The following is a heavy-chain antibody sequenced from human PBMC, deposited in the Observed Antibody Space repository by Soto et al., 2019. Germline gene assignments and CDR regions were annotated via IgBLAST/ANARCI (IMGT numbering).Heavy chain of an antibody. CDR1: CGSISSYY. CDR3: ARDNDSGGYYFDS. D-gene: IGHD3-22*01. J-gene: IGHJ4*02. V-gene: IGHV4-4*07. Sequence: SETLSLTCTVSCGSISSYYWSWIRPPAGKGLEWIGRIYTSGSTNYNPSLKSRVTLSVDTSKTPFSLTLSSVTAATTGLIYCARDNDSGGYYFDSWAQEPRGIVS. CDR2: IYTSGST.